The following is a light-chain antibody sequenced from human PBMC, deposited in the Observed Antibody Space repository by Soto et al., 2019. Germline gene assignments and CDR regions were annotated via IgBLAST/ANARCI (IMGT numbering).Light chain of an antibody. CDR1: QSVSSN. Sequence: EIVMTQSPATLSVSPGERATLSCRASQSVSSNLAWYQQKPGQAPRLLIYGASTRATGIPARFSGSGSGTEFTLTISSLQSEDFAVYYCQQYYSSPYTFGHGTKLEI. CDR2: GAS. J-gene: IGKJ2*01. V-gene: IGKV3-15*01. CDR3: QQYYSSPYT.